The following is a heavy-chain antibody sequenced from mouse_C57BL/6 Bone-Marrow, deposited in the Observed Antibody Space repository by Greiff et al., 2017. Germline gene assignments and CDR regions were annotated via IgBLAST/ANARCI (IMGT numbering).Heavy chain of an antibody. V-gene: IGHV1-59*01. J-gene: IGHJ2*01. Sequence: QVQLQQPGAELVRPGTSVKLSCKASGYTFTSYWMHWVKQRPGQGLEWIGVIDPSDSYTNYNQKFKGKATLTVDTYSSTAYMQLSSLTSEDSAVYYCARGELPTVVPDFDYWGQGTTLTVSS. D-gene: IGHD1-1*01. CDR3: ARGELPTVVPDFDY. CDR2: IDPSDSYT. CDR1: GYTFTSYW.